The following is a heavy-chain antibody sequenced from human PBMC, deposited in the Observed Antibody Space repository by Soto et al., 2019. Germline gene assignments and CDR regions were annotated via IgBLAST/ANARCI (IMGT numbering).Heavy chain of an antibody. CDR1: GGSVTSGNYY. CDR3: ASGTPDFWSGYRYYYYGLDV. V-gene: IGHV4-61*01. J-gene: IGHJ6*02. D-gene: IGHD3-3*01. CDR2: IYYSGST. Sequence: TLSLTCTVSGGSVTSGNYYWSWIRQPPGKGLEWIGHIYYSGSTNYKPSLKSRVPISVDTSKNQFSLQLSSLTAADTAVYYCASGTPDFWSGYRYYYYGLDVWGQGTTVTVSS.